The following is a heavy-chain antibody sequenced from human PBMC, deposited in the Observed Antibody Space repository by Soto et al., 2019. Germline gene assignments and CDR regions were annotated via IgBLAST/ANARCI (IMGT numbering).Heavy chain of an antibody. J-gene: IGHJ6*02. Sequence: QVQLQQWGAGLLKPSETLSLTCAVYGGSFSGYYWSWIRQPPGKGLEWIGEINHSGSTNYNPSLTSRCTISVDTSMNQFPLKLSSVTAADTAVYYCARDGSYYYGSGSYYNPRTGYYGMDVWGQGTTVTVSS. CDR3: ARDGSYYYGSGSYYNPRTGYYGMDV. D-gene: IGHD3-10*01. CDR1: GGSFSGYY. CDR2: INHSGST. V-gene: IGHV4-34*01.